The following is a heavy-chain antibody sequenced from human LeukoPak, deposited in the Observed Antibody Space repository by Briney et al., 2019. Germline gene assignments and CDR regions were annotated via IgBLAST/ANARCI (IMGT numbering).Heavy chain of an antibody. CDR3: AGSLVPAAMGGY. Sequence: SETLSLTCAVYGGSFSGYYWSWIRQPPGKGLEWIGEINHSGSTNYNPSLKSRVTISVDTSKNQFSLKLSSVTAADTAVYYCAGSLVPAAMGGYWGQGTLVTVSS. J-gene: IGHJ4*02. CDR2: INHSGST. CDR1: GGSFSGYY. V-gene: IGHV4-34*01. D-gene: IGHD2-2*01.